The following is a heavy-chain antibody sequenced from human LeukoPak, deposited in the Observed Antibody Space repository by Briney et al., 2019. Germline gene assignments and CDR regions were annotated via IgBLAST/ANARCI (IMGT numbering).Heavy chain of an antibody. D-gene: IGHD1-14*01. CDR1: RGSTSSSSYY. J-gene: IGHJ4*02. V-gene: IGHV4-39*01. CDR3: ASTRDNLHFDY. Sequence: PQTLSLTCTVSRGSTSSSSYYWGWTRQPPGKGREWIGRIYYSGSTYYNPSLKSRVTISVDTSKNQFSLKLSSVTAADTAVYYCASTRDNLHFDYWGQGTLVTVSS. CDR2: IYYSGST.